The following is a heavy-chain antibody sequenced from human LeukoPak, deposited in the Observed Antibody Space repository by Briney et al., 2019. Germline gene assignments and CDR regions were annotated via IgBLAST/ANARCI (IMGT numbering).Heavy chain of an antibody. D-gene: IGHD5-18*01. CDR3: ARVRRVQLRLMGYYYYYMDV. Sequence: SETLSLTCTVSGGSIGSGDYYWSWIRQPPGKGLEWIGYIYYSGSTYYNPSLKSRVTISVDTSKNQFSLKLSSVTAADTAVYYCARVRRVQLRLMGYYYYYMDVWGKGTTVTVSS. J-gene: IGHJ6*03. CDR2: IYYSGST. V-gene: IGHV4-30-4*08. CDR1: GGSIGSGDYY.